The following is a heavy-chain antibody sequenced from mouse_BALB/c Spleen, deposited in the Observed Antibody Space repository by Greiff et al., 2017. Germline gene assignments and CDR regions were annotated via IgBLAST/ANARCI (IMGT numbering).Heavy chain of an antibody. CDR3: AREGLRRIPWFAY. CDR2: IWAGGST. Sequence: VQRVESGPGLVAPSQSLSITCTVSGFSLTSYGVHWVRQPPGKGLEWLGVIWAGGSTNYNSALMSRLSISKDNSKSQVFLKMNSLQTDDTAMYYCAREGLRRIPWFAYWGQGTLVTVSA. J-gene: IGHJ3*01. D-gene: IGHD2-2*01. CDR1: GFSLTSYG. V-gene: IGHV2-9*02.